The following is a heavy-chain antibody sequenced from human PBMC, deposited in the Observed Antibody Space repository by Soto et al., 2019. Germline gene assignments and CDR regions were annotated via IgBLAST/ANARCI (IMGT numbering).Heavy chain of an antibody. V-gene: IGHV4-34*01. D-gene: IGHD5-12*01. CDR1: GGSFSGYY. CDR2: INHSGST. J-gene: IGHJ4*02. Sequence: SETLSLTCAVYGGSFSGYYWSWIRQPPGKGLEWIGEINHSGSTNYNPSLKSRVTISLDTSKNQFSLDLSSVTAADTAMYYCARIEMASIKWGRGTLVTVSS. CDR3: ARIEMASIK.